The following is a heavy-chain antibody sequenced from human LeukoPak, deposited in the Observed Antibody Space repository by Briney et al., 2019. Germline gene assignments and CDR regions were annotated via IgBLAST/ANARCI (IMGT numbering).Heavy chain of an antibody. CDR3: ARASYSYDINGWVPFDY. CDR1: GNSISSGDNY. Sequence: SEALSLTCTVSGNSISSGDNYWSWIRQPAGKGLEWIGRIYTSGSTNYNPSLKSRVTISGDTSKNQFSLRLSSVTAADTAVYYCARASYSYDINGWVPFDYWGQGTLVTVSS. D-gene: IGHD3-22*01. V-gene: IGHV4-61*02. CDR2: IYTSGST. J-gene: IGHJ4*02.